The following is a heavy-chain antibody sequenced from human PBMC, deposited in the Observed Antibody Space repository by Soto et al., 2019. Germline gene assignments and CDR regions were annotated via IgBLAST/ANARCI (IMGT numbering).Heavy chain of an antibody. CDR1: GGSISSGGYY. Sequence: PSETLSLTCTVSGGSISSGGYYWSWIRQHPGKGLEWIGYIYYSGSTYYNPSLKSRVTISVDTSKNQFSLKLSSVTAADTAVYYCARFSGSYYPYYFDYWGQGTLVTVSS. CDR2: IYYSGST. CDR3: ARFSGSYYPYYFDY. D-gene: IGHD1-26*01. J-gene: IGHJ4*02. V-gene: IGHV4-31*03.